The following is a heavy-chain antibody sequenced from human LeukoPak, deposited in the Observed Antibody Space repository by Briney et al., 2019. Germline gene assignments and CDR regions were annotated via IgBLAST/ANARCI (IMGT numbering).Heavy chain of an antibody. CDR1: GGSFSGYY. J-gene: IGHJ4*02. CDR2: INHSGST. V-gene: IGHV4-34*01. D-gene: IGHD3-3*01. CDR3: ARCAFGSAADY. Sequence: SETLSLTCAVYGGSFSGYYWSWIRQPPGKGLEWIGEINHSGSTNYNPSLKSRVTISVDTSKNQFSLKLSSVTAADTAVYYCARCAFGSAADYWGQGTLVTVSS.